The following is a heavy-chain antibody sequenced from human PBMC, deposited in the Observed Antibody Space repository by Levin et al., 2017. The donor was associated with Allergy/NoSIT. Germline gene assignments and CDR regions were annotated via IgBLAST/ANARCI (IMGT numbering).Heavy chain of an antibody. V-gene: IGHV2-5*02. CDR3: AHRSRTAGGTTFDY. J-gene: IGHJ4*02. Sequence: KGSGPTLVKPPQTLTLTCTVSGFSVSTSGVAVAWIRQPPGKALEWLALIYWDDDQRYRPSLQSRLAITKDTSKNQVVLTMTNMDPIDTATYYCAHRSRTAGGTTFDYWGPGALVTVSS. D-gene: IGHD1-14*01. CDR1: GFSVSTSGVA. CDR2: IYWDDDQ.